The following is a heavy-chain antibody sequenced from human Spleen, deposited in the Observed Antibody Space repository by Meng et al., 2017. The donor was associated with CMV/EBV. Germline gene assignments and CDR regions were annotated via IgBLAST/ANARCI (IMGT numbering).Heavy chain of an antibody. J-gene: IGHJ5*02. V-gene: IGHV1-2*02. Sequence: ASVKDSCKASGYGFTAYYFHWVRQAPGQGLEWMGWINPNSGDTNYAQKFQGRVTMTRDTSISTVFMELSSLTSDDTALYYCAKFPPKWGGDDLNWPWGQGTLVTVSS. CDR2: INPNSGDT. CDR3: AKFPPKWGGDDLNWP. CDR1: GYGFTAYY. D-gene: IGHD2-21*01.